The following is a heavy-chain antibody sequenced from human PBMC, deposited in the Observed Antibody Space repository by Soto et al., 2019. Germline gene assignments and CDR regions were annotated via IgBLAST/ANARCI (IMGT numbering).Heavy chain of an antibody. CDR1: GYTFTSYG. CDR3: ARSPGYSSSWFGGWFDP. V-gene: IGHV1-18*01. Sequence: ASVKVSCKASGYTFTSYGISWVRQAPGQGLEWMGWISAYNGNTNYAQKLQGRVTMTTDTSTSTAYMELRSLRSDDTAVYYCARSPGYSSSWFGGWFDPWGQGTLVTVSS. D-gene: IGHD6-13*01. CDR2: ISAYNGNT. J-gene: IGHJ5*02.